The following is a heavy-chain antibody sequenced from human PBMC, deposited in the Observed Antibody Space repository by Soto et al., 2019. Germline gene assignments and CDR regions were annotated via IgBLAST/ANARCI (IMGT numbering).Heavy chain of an antibody. D-gene: IGHD6-19*01. CDR3: ARDAFPAYSSGWGYFDY. CDR1: GFTFSSYA. CDR2: ISYDGSNK. J-gene: IGHJ4*02. V-gene: IGHV3-30-3*01. Sequence: LRLSCAASGFTFSSYAMHWVRQAPGKGLEWVAVISYDGSNKYYADSVKGRFTISRDNSKNTLYLQMNSLRAEDTAVYYCARDAFPAYSSGWGYFDYWGQGTLVTVSS.